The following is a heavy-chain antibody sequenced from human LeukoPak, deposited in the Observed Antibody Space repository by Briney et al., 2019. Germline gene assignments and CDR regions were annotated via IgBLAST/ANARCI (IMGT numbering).Heavy chain of an antibody. D-gene: IGHD6-19*01. CDR1: GGSFSTYY. Sequence: SETLSLTCTVSGGSFSTYYWSWIRQPPGKGLEWIGYINYSGSTTYSPSLKSRVTISVDTSKSQFSLKLSSVTAADTAVYYCANKYGGSRQQWLAPFDYWGQGTLVTVSS. CDR2: INYSGST. V-gene: IGHV4-59*01. CDR3: ANKYGGSRQQWLAPFDY. J-gene: IGHJ4*02.